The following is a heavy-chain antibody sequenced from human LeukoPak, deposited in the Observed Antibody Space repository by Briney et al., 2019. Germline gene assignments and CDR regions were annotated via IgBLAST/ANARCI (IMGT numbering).Heavy chain of an antibody. D-gene: IGHD6-13*01. J-gene: IGHJ4*02. V-gene: IGHV3-53*01. Sequence: PGGSLRLSCAASGFTVSSNYMSWVRQAPGKGLEWVSVIYSGGSTYYADSVKGRFSISRDNSKNTLYLQMNSLKTEDTAVYYCTTDQGYSSSCLDYWGQGTLVTVSS. CDR3: TTDQGYSSSCLDY. CDR2: IYSGGST. CDR1: GFTVSSNY.